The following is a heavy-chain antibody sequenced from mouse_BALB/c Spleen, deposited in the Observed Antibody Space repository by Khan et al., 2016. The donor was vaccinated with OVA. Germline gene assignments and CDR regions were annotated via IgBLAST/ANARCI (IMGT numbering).Heavy chain of an antibody. J-gene: IGHJ3*01. V-gene: IGHV5-15*02. Sequence: EVQLQESGGGLVQPGGSRKLSCAASGFTFSDYGMAWVRQAPGKGPEWVAFISDLAYTIYYGDAVTGRFTISRENAKNTLYLEMSSLRSEDTAICYCAKGGGTAAVAYWGLGTLVTVSA. D-gene: IGHD1-2*01. CDR3: AKGGGTAAVAY. CDR1: GFTFSDYG. CDR2: ISDLAYTI.